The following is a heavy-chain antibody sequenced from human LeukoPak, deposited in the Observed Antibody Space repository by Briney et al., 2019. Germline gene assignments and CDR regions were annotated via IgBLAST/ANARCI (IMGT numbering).Heavy chain of an antibody. CDR1: GFTVSSNY. J-gene: IGHJ6*03. D-gene: IGHD6-13*01. CDR2: IYSGGST. CDR3: ARGAVIASAAGTYYYYYYMDV. V-gene: IGHV3-53*01. Sequence: PGGSLRLPCAASGFTVSSNYMSWVRQAPGKGLEWVSVIYSGGSTYYADSVKGRFTISRDNSKNTLYLQMNSLRAEDTAVYYCARGAVIASAAGTYYYYYYMDVWGKGTTVTVSS.